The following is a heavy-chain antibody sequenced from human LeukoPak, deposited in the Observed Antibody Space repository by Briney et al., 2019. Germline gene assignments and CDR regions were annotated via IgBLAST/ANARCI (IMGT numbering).Heavy chain of an antibody. CDR3: AAGAITMTDY. CDR1: GGSISSGGYY. Sequence: SETLSLTCTVSGGSISSGGYYWSWIRQHPGKGLEWIGYIYYSGSTYYNPSLKSRVTISVDTSKNQFSLKLSSVTAADTAVYYCAAGAITMTDYWGQGTLVTVSS. V-gene: IGHV4-31*03. J-gene: IGHJ4*02. D-gene: IGHD3-22*01. CDR2: IYYSGST.